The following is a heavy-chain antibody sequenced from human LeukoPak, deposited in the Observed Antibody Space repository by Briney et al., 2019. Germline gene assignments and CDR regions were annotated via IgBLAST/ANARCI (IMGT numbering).Heavy chain of an antibody. V-gene: IGHV3-30-3*01. Sequence: GGSLRLSCAASGFTFSSYAMHWVRQAPGKGLEWVAVISYDGSNKYYADSVKGRFTISRDNSKNTLYLQMNSLRAEDTAVYYCARVPLWFGEFSDYHYGMDLWGQGTTVTVSS. J-gene: IGHJ6*02. D-gene: IGHD3-10*01. CDR1: GFTFSSYA. CDR2: ISYDGSNK. CDR3: ARVPLWFGEFSDYHYGMDL.